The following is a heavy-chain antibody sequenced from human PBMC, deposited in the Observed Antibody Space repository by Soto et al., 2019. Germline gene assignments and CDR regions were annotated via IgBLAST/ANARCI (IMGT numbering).Heavy chain of an antibody. CDR1: GGSITSYR. D-gene: IGHD1-7*01. V-gene: IGHV4-4*07. CDR2: INTSGNT. J-gene: IGHJ4*02. CDR3: ARESGDNWDYEAY. Sequence: QVQLQESGPGLVRPLETLSLTCKVSGGSITSYRWSWIRQSAGKGLEWIGRINTSGNTHYNPSLTSRAPVSIDTSQTHFFLTVTSVTAADSAVYYCARESGDNWDYEAYWGQATPVTVSS.